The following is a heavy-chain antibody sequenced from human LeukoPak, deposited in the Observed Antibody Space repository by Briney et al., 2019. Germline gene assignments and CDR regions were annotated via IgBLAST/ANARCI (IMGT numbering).Heavy chain of an antibody. D-gene: IGHD6-19*01. CDR1: GFTFSSYE. CDR2: ISSSGSTI. J-gene: IGHJ4*02. Sequence: GGSLRLSCAASGFTFSSYEMNWVRQAPGKGLEWVSYISSSGSTIYYADSVKGRFTIPRDNAKNSLYLQMNSLRAEDTAVYYCARGGAVAGTDPSFGYWGQGTLVTVSS. V-gene: IGHV3-48*03. CDR3: ARGGAVAGTDPSFGY.